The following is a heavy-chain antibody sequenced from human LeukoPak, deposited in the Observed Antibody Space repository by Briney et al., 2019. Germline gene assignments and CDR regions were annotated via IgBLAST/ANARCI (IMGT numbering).Heavy chain of an antibody. V-gene: IGHV3-7*01. Sequence: GGSLRLSWAASGFTFSSYWMSWVRQAPGKGLEWVANIKQDGSEKYYVDSVKGRFTISRDNAKNSLYLQMNSLRAEDTAVYYCARGQDCSGGSCYVVAFYWGQGTLVTVSS. CDR1: GFTFSSYW. CDR2: IKQDGSEK. D-gene: IGHD2-15*01. CDR3: ARGQDCSGGSCYVVAFY. J-gene: IGHJ4*02.